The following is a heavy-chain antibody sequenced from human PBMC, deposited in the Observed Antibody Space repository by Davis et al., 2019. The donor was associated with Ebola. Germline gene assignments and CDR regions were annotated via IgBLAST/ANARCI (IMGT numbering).Heavy chain of an antibody. CDR2: LGLSADT. D-gene: IGHD6-19*01. Sequence: ETLSLTCTVSGGSISSSSYYWGWIRQPPGKGLEWVSTLGLSADTYYADSVKGRFTISRDNSKNTLHLQMNSLRVEDTAIYYCAKDTSNVWFDVWGQGTMVTVSS. CDR3: AKDTSNVWFDV. V-gene: IGHV3-23*01. J-gene: IGHJ3*01. CDR1: GGSISSSSYY.